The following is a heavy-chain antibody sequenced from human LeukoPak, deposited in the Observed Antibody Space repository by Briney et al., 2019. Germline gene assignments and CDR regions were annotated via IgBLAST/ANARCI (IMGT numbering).Heavy chain of an antibody. Sequence: ASVKGSCKTSGYTFTSYSINWVREAPGQGLEWMGWISGYNGNTNYAQKLQGRVTMTTDTSTSTAYMELRSLRSDDTAVYYCARPQEEDGYNYNWAFDYWGQGTLVTVSS. CDR1: GYTFTSYS. V-gene: IGHV1-18*01. D-gene: IGHD5-24*01. CDR2: ISGYNGNT. CDR3: ARPQEEDGYNYNWAFDY. J-gene: IGHJ4*02.